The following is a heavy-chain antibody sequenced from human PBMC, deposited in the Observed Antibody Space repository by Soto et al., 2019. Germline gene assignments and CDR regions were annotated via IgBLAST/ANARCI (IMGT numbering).Heavy chain of an antibody. CDR2: ILSDYNT. D-gene: IGHD6-19*01. Sequence: EVQLLDSGGGLVQPGGSLTLSCAASGFTFSDYTMSWVRRAPGKVLECISVILSDYNTYYAGSVRGRFTISRDNSKNTLYLEMNSLRAEDTAVYYCARRTSGYFGYWGQGALVTVSS. J-gene: IGHJ4*02. CDR3: ARRTSGYFGY. CDR1: GFTFSDYT. V-gene: IGHV3-23*03.